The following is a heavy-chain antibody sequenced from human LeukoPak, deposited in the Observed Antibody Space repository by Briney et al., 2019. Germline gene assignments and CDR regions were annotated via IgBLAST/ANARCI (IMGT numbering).Heavy chain of an antibody. CDR3: ARDPDLGFAIAVAGKDTAFDY. CDR1: VFPFSIYW. D-gene: IGHD6-19*01. V-gene: IGHV3-7*01. J-gene: IGHJ4*02. CDR2: IKQQGSKK. Sequence: GGSLRLSCVPSVFPFSIYWMTWVRQTPGKGLECVANIKQQGSKKSYVDSVKGRFTTSRDNSNNTLYLQMNSLRAEDTAVYYCARDPDLGFAIAVAGKDTAFDYWGQGTLVTVSS.